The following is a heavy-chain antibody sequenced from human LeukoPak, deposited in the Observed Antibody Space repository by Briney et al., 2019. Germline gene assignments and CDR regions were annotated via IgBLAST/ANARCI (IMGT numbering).Heavy chain of an antibody. J-gene: IGHJ6*04. CDR3: AELGITMIGGV. Sequence: GGSLRLSCAASGFTFSRYWMNWVRQAPGKGLEWVANIKQDGSKTNYVDSVKGRFTVSRDNAKNSLYLQMNSLRAGDTAVYYCAELGITMIGGVWGKGTTVTISS. CDR2: IKQDGSKT. D-gene: IGHD3-10*02. CDR1: GFTFSRYW. V-gene: IGHV3-7*01.